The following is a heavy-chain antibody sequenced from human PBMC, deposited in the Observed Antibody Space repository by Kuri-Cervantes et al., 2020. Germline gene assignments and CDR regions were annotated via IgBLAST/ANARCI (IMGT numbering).Heavy chain of an antibody. Sequence: GGSLRLSCAASGFTFSSYGMHWVRQAPGKGLEWVTVIWYDGSNEYYADSVMGRFTISRDNSKNTLYLQMNSLRAEDTAVYYCARWHCYDPARSFDPWGQGTLVTVSS. D-gene: IGHD3-22*01. V-gene: IGHV3-33*01. CDR3: ARWHCYDPARSFDP. CDR1: GFTFSSYG. CDR2: IWYDGSNE. J-gene: IGHJ5*02.